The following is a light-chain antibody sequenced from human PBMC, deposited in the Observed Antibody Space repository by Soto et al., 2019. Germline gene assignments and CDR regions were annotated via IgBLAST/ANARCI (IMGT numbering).Light chain of an antibody. Sequence: QSALTQPPSASGSPGQSVTISCTGTSSDVGAYSYVSWYQQHPGKAPKLMIYEVSKRPSGVPDRFSGSKSGNTASLTVSGXXXXXXADYYCSSYAGSNNFVVFGGGTKLTVL. CDR1: SSDVGAYSY. CDR3: SSYAGSNNFVV. CDR2: EVS. J-gene: IGLJ2*01. V-gene: IGLV2-8*01.